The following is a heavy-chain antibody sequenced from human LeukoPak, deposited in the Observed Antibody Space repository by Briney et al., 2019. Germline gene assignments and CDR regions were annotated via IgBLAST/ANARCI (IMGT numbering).Heavy chain of an antibody. J-gene: IGHJ3*02. CDR1: GFTFSSYS. D-gene: IGHD5-12*01. Sequence: GGSLRLSCAASGFTFSSYSMNWVRQAPGKGLEWVSYISSSSSTIYYADSVKGRSTISRDNAKNTLYLQMNSLRAEDTAVYYCARDTPYSGYDKDAFDIWGQGTMVTVSS. V-gene: IGHV3-48*01. CDR2: ISSSSSTI. CDR3: ARDTPYSGYDKDAFDI.